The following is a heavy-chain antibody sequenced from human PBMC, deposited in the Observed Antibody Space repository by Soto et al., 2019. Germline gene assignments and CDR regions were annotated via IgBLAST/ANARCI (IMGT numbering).Heavy chain of an antibody. CDR2: ISGSGGST. V-gene: IGHV3-23*01. CDR1: GFTFSSYA. J-gene: IGHJ3*02. D-gene: IGHD6-6*01. Sequence: HPGGSLRLSCAASGFTFSSYAMSWVRQAPGKGLEWVSAISGSGGSTYYADSVKGRFTISRDNSKNTLYLQMNSLRAEDTAVYYCAKITTLIAARPGGDAFDIWGQGTMVTVSS. CDR3: AKITTLIAARPGGDAFDI.